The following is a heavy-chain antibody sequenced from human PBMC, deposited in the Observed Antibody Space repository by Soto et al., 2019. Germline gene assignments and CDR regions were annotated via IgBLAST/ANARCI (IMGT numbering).Heavy chain of an antibody. CDR2: ISGSGGST. CDR3: AKVSGHITIFGVVIDPNNWFDP. V-gene: IGHV3-23*01. D-gene: IGHD3-3*01. J-gene: IGHJ5*02. CDR1: GFTFSSYA. Sequence: GGSLRLSCAASGFTFSSYAMSWVRQAPGKGLEWVSAISGSGGSTYYAVSVKGRFTISRDNSKNTLYLQMNSLRAEDTAVYYCAKVSGHITIFGVVIDPNNWFDPWGQGTLVTVSS.